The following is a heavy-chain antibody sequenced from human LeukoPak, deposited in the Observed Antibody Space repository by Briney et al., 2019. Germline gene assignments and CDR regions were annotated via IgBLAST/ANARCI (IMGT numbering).Heavy chain of an antibody. D-gene: IGHD4-17*01. CDR1: GGSISSGGYY. CDR2: IYYSGST. Sequence: SQTLSLTCTVSGGSISSGGYYWSWLRQHPGKGLEWIGYIYYSGSTYYNPSLKSRVTISVDTSKNQFSLKLSSVTAADTAVYYCARDAYGDYGIWGQGTMVTVSS. J-gene: IGHJ3*02. V-gene: IGHV4-31*03. CDR3: ARDAYGDYGI.